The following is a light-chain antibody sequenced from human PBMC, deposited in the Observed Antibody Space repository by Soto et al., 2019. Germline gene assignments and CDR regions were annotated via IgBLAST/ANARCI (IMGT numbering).Light chain of an antibody. CDR3: GTWDSSLGAGGV. V-gene: IGLV1-51*01. CDR1: SSNIGNNY. Sequence: QSVLTQPPSVSAAPGQKVTISCSGSSSNIGNNYVSWYQQLPGTAPKLLIYDNNKRPSGIPDRFSGSKSGTSATMGITGLQTGDEADYYCGTWDSSLGAGGVFGGGTMLTVL. CDR2: DNN. J-gene: IGLJ2*01.